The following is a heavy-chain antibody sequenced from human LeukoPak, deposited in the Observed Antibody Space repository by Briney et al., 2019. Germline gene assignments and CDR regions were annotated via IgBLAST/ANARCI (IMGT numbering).Heavy chain of an antibody. V-gene: IGHV3-9*01. D-gene: IGHD3-9*01. CDR3: AKDADILTGLDAFDI. CDR1: GFTFDDYA. J-gene: IGHJ3*02. Sequence: PGRSLRLSCAASGFTFDDYATHWVRQAPGKGLEWVSGISWNSGSIGYADSVKGRFTISRDNAKNSLYLQMNSLRAEDTALYYCAKDADILTGLDAFDIWGQGTMVTVSS. CDR2: ISWNSGSI.